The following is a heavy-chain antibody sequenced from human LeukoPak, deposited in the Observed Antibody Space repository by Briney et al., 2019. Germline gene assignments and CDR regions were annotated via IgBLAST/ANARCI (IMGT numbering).Heavy chain of an antibody. D-gene: IGHD3-10*01. V-gene: IGHV1-18*01. CDR1: GYTFSSYG. Sequence: ASVKVSCKASGYTFSSYGISWVRQAPGQGLEWMGSISADNGDINYAEKLQGRVTVTTDTSTSTVYMELRSLTFDDTAVYYCARDDGGFGELRYWGQGTLVTVSS. CDR3: ARDDGGFGELRY. J-gene: IGHJ4*02. CDR2: ISADNGDI.